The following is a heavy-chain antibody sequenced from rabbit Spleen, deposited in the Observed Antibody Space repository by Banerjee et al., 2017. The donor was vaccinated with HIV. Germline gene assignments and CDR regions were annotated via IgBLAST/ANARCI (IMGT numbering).Heavy chain of an antibody. J-gene: IGHJ4*01. V-gene: IGHV1S40*01. CDR2: FATDDSGRT. CDR1: GFSFSSGYY. Sequence: QSVEESGGDLVKPGASLTLTCTASGFSFSSGYYMCWVRQAPGKGLEWIACFATDDSGRTWYANWAKGRFTISKTSSFTVTLQMTSLTAADTATYFCARHVGSNAFYDLWGPGTLVTVS. D-gene: IGHD4-2*01. CDR3: ARHVGSNAFYDL.